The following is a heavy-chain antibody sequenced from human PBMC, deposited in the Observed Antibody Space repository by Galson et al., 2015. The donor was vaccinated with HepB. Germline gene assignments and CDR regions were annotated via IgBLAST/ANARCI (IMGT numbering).Heavy chain of an antibody. CDR2: ISSSGSTI. V-gene: IGHV3-11*01. J-gene: IGHJ6*02. D-gene: IGHD3-3*01. Sequence: SLRLSCAASGFTFSDYYMSWIRQAPGKGLEWVSYISSSGSTIYYADSVKGRFTISRDNAKNSLYLQMNSLRAEDTAVYYCARDGRDGVRFLEWPTYYYYGMDVWGQGTTVTVSS. CDR1: GFTFSDYY. CDR3: ARDGRDGVRFLEWPTYYYYGMDV.